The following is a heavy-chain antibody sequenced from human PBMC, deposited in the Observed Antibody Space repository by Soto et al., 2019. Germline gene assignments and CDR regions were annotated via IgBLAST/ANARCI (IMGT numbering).Heavy chain of an antibody. CDR3: ARGPSGDKVDS. D-gene: IGHD7-27*01. J-gene: IGHJ4*02. CDR2: IYDGGRT. V-gene: IGHV4-59*04. Sequence: SETLSLTCTVSDDSIRSYYWIWMRQPPDMGLEWIGHIYDGGRTYNNPSLESRVTMSVDTSKSQLSLTLSSVSAADTAVYYCARGPSGDKVDSWGQGTLVTVSS. CDR1: DDSIRSYY.